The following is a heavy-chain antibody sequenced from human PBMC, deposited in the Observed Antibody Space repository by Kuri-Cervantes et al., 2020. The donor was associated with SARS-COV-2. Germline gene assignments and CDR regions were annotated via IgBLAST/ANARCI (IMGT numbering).Heavy chain of an antibody. Sequence: GGSLRLSCAASDSTFSNYGMHWVRQAPGKGLEWLAFIKSDGSKKYYTDSVKGRFTISRDNSKNTLYLQMNSLRAEDTAVYYCAKDGLRGGGWFDPWGQGTLVTVSS. CDR3: AKDGLRGGGWFDP. D-gene: IGHD3-10*01. CDR1: DSTFSNYG. J-gene: IGHJ5*02. CDR2: IKSDGSKK. V-gene: IGHV3-30*02.